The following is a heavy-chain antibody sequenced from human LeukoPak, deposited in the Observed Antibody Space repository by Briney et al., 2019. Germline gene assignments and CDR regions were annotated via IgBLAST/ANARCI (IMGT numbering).Heavy chain of an antibody. Sequence: GGSLRLSCAASGFTFSSYAMSWVRQAPGKGLEWVSAISGSGGSTYYADSVKGRFTISRDNSKNTLYLQMNSLRAEDTALYYCASSFSDDFWSGHFWGQGTLVTVSS. V-gene: IGHV3-23*01. D-gene: IGHD3-3*01. J-gene: IGHJ4*02. CDR3: ASSFSDDFWSGHF. CDR1: GFTFSSYA. CDR2: ISGSGGST.